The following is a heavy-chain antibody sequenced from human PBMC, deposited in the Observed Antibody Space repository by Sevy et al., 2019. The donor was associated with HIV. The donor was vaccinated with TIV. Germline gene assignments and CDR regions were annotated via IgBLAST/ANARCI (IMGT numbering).Heavy chain of an antibody. D-gene: IGHD3-22*01. CDR2: IYYSGST. CDR3: ARGGPVGDGCYDTVQHAFDI. J-gene: IGHJ3*02. CDR1: GGSISSYY. Sequence: SETLSLTCTVSGGSISSYYWSWIRQPPGKGLEWIGYIYYSGSTNYNPSLKSRVTISVDTSKNHFSLKLSSVTAADTAVYYCARGGPVGDGCYDTVQHAFDIWGQGTMVTVSS. V-gene: IGHV4-59*01.